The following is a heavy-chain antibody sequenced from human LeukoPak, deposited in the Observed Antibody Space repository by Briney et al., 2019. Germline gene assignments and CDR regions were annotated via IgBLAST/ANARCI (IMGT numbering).Heavy chain of an antibody. J-gene: IGHJ4*01. V-gene: IGHV1-2*02. D-gene: IGHD6-19*01. CDR1: GYTFAAYY. Sequence: ASVKVSCKASGYTFAAYYMHWVRQAPGQGLEWMGWINPNSRVTNYAQKFQGRVTMNRDTSISTAYMELSRLTSGDTAVYYCARVPPFSSGWYYFDNWGQGTLVTVSS. CDR2: INPNSRVT. CDR3: ARVPPFSSGWYYFDN.